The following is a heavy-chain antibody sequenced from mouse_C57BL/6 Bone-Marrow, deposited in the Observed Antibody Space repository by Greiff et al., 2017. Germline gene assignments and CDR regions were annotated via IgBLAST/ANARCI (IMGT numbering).Heavy chain of an antibody. CDR1: GYTFTSYW. V-gene: IGHV1-69*01. Sequence: VQLQQPVAELVMPGASVKLSCKASGYTFTSYWMHWVKQRPGQGLEWIGEIDPSDSYTNYNQKFKGKSTVTVDKSSSTAYMQLSSLTSEDSAVYYCARRDYSKRGNFDYWGQGTTLTVSS. D-gene: IGHD2-5*01. CDR2: IDPSDSYT. CDR3: ARRDYSKRGNFDY. J-gene: IGHJ2*01.